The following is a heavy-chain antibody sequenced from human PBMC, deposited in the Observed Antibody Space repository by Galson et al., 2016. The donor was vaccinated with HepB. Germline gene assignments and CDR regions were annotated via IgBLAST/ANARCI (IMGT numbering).Heavy chain of an antibody. J-gene: IGHJ4*02. V-gene: IGHV3-30*03. CDR3: ARDHSSCAVDCYNFAY. D-gene: IGHD2-21*02. CDR1: GFTFGTHA. CDR2: ISYDGNNN. Sequence: SLRLSCAASGFTFGTHAMHWVRQAPGKGLEWVAVISYDGNNNYYVDSVKGRFTISRDNSNNTLCLQMDSLRAEDTAVYYCARDHSSCAVDCYNFAYWGQGTLVTVSS.